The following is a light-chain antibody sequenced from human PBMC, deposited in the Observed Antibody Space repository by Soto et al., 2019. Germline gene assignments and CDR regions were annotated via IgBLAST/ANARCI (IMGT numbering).Light chain of an antibody. CDR1: QRVSSY. CDR2: DAS. Sequence: EIVLTQSPATLSLSPGERATLSCRASQRVSSYLAWYQQKPGQAPRLLIYDASNRATGIPARFSGSGSVTDFTLTISSLEPEDFAVYYCQQRSNWLTFGGGTKVEIK. V-gene: IGKV3-11*01. J-gene: IGKJ4*01. CDR3: QQRSNWLT.